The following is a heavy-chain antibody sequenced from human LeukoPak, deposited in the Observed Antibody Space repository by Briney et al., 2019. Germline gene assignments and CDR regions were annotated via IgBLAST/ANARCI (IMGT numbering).Heavy chain of an antibody. D-gene: IGHD6-6*01. V-gene: IGHV3-53*01. Sequence: GGSLRLSCAASGFTVSSNYMSWVRQAPGKGLEWVSVIYSGGSTYYADSVKGRFTISRDNAKNSLYLQMNSLRAEDTAVYYCAREGIAARLVGGWFDPWGQGTLVTVSS. CDR3: AREGIAARLVGGWFDP. J-gene: IGHJ5*02. CDR1: GFTVSSNY. CDR2: IYSGGST.